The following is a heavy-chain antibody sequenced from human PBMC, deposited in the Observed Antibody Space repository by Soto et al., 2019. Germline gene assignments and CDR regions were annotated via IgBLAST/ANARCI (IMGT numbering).Heavy chain of an antibody. CDR1: GFTVSSAS. V-gene: IGHV3-48*02. J-gene: IGHJ5*02. CDR3: ARDSRFLYCLYLNWFAP. CDR2: INPSSSRI. D-gene: IGHD3-3*01. Sequence: GGSLRLSCAASGFTVSSASMNWVRQAPGKGLDWVSYINPSSSRIVYADSVKGRFTISRDNAKNVLYLQMNSLRDEDTAVYYCARDSRFLYCLYLNWFAPWGQGTLVTVSS.